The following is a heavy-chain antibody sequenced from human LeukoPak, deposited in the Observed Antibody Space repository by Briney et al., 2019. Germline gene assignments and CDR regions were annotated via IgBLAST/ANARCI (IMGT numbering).Heavy chain of an antibody. CDR3: ARVREAGGYDSSFDY. J-gene: IGHJ4*02. D-gene: IGHD5-12*01. Sequence: PGGSLRLSCAASGFTFSSYGMHWVRQAPGKGLEWVAVISYDGSNKYYADSVKGRFTISRDNSKNTLYLQMNSLRAEDTAVYYCARVREAGGYDSSFDYWGQGTLVTVSS. CDR1: GFTFSSYG. V-gene: IGHV3-30*03. CDR2: ISYDGSNK.